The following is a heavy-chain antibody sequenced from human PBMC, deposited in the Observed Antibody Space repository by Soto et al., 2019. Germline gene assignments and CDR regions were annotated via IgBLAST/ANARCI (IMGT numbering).Heavy chain of an antibody. CDR3: ARAYSGYDGGGERFDY. V-gene: IGHV4-31*03. Sequence: SGTLSLTCTVSGGSISSGGYYWSLIRQHPGKGLEWIGYIYYSGSTYYNPSLKSRVTISVDTAKNPFSLKLSSVTAAGTAVYYCARAYSGYDGGGERFDYWGQGTLVTVS. J-gene: IGHJ4*02. CDR2: IYYSGST. CDR1: GGSISSGGYY. D-gene: IGHD5-12*01.